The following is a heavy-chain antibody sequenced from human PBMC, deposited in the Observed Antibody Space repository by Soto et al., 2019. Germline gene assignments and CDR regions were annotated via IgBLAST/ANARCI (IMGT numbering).Heavy chain of an antibody. CDR3: ARGDILTAFDY. CDR1: GGTFSSYT. Sequence: QVQLVQSGAEVKKPGSSVKVSCKASGGTFSSYTISWVRQAPGQGLEWMGRIIPILGIANYAQKFQGRVTITADKATSTAYMELSSLRSEDTAVYYCARGDILTAFDYWGQGTLVTVSS. V-gene: IGHV1-69*02. J-gene: IGHJ4*02. D-gene: IGHD3-9*01. CDR2: IIPILGIA.